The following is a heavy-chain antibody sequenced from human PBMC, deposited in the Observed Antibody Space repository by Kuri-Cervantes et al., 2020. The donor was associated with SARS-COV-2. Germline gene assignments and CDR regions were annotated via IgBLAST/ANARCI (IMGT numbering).Heavy chain of an antibody. CDR1: GFTFSNYA. Sequence: WGSLRLSCAASGFTFSNYAMNWVRQAPGKGLEWVSGITGTGRNTYYADSVKGRFTISREKSKNTLYLQMNSLRVEDTAVYYCAKDGFVGGLGSPGRAYFQHWGQGTLVTVSS. CDR2: ITGTGRNT. J-gene: IGHJ1*01. CDR3: AKDGFVGGLGSPGRAYFQH. V-gene: IGHV3-23*01. D-gene: IGHD2-15*01.